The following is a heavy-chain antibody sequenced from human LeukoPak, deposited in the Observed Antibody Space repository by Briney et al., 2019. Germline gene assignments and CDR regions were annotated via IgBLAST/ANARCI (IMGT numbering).Heavy chain of an antibody. J-gene: IGHJ4*02. Sequence: ASVRVSCKASGYTFTSYGISWVRQAPGQGLEWMGWISAYNGNTNYAQKLQGRVTMTTDTSTSTAYMELRSLRSDDTAVYYCARVSITMVRGEFDYWGQGTLVTVSS. CDR3: ARVSITMVRGEFDY. D-gene: IGHD3-10*01. V-gene: IGHV1-18*01. CDR1: GYTFTSYG. CDR2: ISAYNGNT.